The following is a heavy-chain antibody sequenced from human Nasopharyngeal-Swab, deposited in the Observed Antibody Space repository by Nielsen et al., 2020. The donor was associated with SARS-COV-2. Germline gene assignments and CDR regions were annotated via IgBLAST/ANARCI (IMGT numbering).Heavy chain of an antibody. CDR3: ARESGVSSTSPFDC. CDR2: MWYAGSSE. D-gene: IGHD2-2*01. CDR1: GFSFSTYT. V-gene: IGHV3-33*08. J-gene: IGHJ4*02. Sequence: GGSLRLSCAASGFSFSTYTMNWVRQTPGKGLEWVAVMWYAGSSERYADSVKGRFTISRDISKNTLYLQMNSLRAEDTAVYYCARESGVSSTSPFDCWGRGTLVTVSS.